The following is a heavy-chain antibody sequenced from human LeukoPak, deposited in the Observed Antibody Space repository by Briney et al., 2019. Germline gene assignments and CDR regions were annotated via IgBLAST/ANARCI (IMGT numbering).Heavy chain of an antibody. V-gene: IGHV1-69*05. CDR2: IIPIFGTA. CDR1: GGTFSSYA. J-gene: IGHJ4*02. Sequence: ASVNVSCKPSGGTFSSYAISCVRQAPGQGLEWMGGIIPIFGTANYAQKFQGRVTITTDESTSTDYMELSSLRSEDTAVYYCARDFSEYGAHRGVSLDYWGQGTLVTVSS. D-gene: IGHD4/OR15-4a*01. CDR3: ARDFSEYGAHRGVSLDY.